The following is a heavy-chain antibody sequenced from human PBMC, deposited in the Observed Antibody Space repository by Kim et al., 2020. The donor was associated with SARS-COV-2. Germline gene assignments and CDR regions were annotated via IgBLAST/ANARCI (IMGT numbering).Heavy chain of an antibody. CDR3: ARGRDIVVVPAAIIYGMDV. D-gene: IGHD2-2*01. CDR1: GGSFSGYY. J-gene: IGHJ6*02. CDR2: INHSGST. V-gene: IGHV4-34*01. Sequence: SETLSLTCAVYGGSFSGYYWSWIRQPPGKGLEWIGEINHSGSTNYNPSLKSRVTISVDTSKNQFSLKLSSVTAADTAVYYCARGRDIVVVPAAIIYGMDVWGQGTTVTVSS.